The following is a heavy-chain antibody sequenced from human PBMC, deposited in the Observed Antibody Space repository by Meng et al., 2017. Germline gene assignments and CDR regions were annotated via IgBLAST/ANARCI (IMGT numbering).Heavy chain of an antibody. CDR1: GGSISSSSYY. D-gene: IGHD3-10*01. CDR2: IYYSGST. CDR3: ARVGNYYYGSGRQNDAFDI. Sequence: SETLSLTCTVSGGSISSSSYYWGWIRQPPGKGLEWIGSIYYSGSTYYNPSLKSRVTIAVDTSKNQFSLKRSSVTAADTAVYYCARVGNYYYGSGRQNDAFDIWGQGTMVTVSS. J-gene: IGHJ3*02. V-gene: IGHV4-39*07.